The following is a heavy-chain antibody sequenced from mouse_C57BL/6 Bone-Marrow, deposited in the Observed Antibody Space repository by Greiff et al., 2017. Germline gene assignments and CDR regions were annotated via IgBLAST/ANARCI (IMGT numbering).Heavy chain of an antibody. Sequence: VQLKQPGAELVRPGSSVKLSCKASGYTFTSYWMDWVKQRPGQGLEWIGNIYPSDSETHYNQKFKDKATLTVNKSSSTAYMQLSSLTSEDSAVYYCARSCWDQAWFAYWGQGTLVTVSA. CDR3: ARSCWDQAWFAY. CDR1: GYTFTSYW. V-gene: IGHV1-61*01. J-gene: IGHJ3*01. D-gene: IGHD4-1*01. CDR2: IYPSDSET.